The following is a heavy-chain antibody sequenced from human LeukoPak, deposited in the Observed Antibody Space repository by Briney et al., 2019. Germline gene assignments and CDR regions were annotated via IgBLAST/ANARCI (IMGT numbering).Heavy chain of an antibody. Sequence: KAGGSLRLSCAAYGFTFSSYSMNWVRQAPGKGLEWVSSISSSSSYIYYADSVKGRFTISRDNAKNSLYLQMNSLRAEDTAVYYCARRDGYNYNFDYWGQGTLVTVSS. D-gene: IGHD5-24*01. CDR3: ARRDGYNYNFDY. CDR1: GFTFSSYS. V-gene: IGHV3-21*01. J-gene: IGHJ4*02. CDR2: ISSSSSYI.